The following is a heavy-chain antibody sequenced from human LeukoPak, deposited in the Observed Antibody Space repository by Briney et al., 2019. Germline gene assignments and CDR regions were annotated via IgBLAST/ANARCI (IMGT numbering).Heavy chain of an antibody. J-gene: IGHJ4*02. CDR3: ARHRRPYGHSDY. D-gene: IGHD3-10*01. V-gene: IGHV5-51*01. Sequence: GESLKIPCKGSGYSFTSYWIGCVRQMPGKGLEWMGIIYPGDSDTRYSPSFQGQVTISADKSISTAYLQWSSLKASDTAMYYCARHRRPYGHSDYWAREPWSPSPQ. CDR2: IYPGDSDT. CDR1: GYSFTSYW.